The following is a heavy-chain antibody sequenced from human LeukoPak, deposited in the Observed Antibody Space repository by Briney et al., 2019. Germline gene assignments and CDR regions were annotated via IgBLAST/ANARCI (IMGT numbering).Heavy chain of an antibody. CDR2: INPNSGGT. J-gene: IGHJ4*02. V-gene: IGHV1-2*02. CDR1: GYTFTGYY. CDR3: ARESSGSGYYYDFDY. Sequence: ASVKVSCKASGYTFTGYYMHWVRQAPGQGLEWMGWINPNSGGTNYAQKFQGRVTMTADTSTSTAYMELRSLRSDDTAVYYCARESSGSGYYYDFDYWGQGTLVTVSS. D-gene: IGHD3-22*01.